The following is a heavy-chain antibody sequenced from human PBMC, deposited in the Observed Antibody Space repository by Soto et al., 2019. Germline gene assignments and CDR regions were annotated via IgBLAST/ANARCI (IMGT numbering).Heavy chain of an antibody. CDR3: ATWRFDY. V-gene: IGHV6-1*01. J-gene: IGHJ4*02. Sequence: QVQLQQSGPGLVKPSQTLSLTCAISGDSVSSNSAAWNWIRQSPSRGLEWLGRTYYRSKWYNDYAVSLSGRISVNPDTSKNQVSLQLNSVTPEDTAVYYCATWRFDYWGQGSLVIVSS. CDR1: GDSVSSNSAA. CDR2: TYYRSKWYN.